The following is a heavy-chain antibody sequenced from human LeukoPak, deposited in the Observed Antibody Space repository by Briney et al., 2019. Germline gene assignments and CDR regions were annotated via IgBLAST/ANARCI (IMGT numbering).Heavy chain of an antibody. Sequence: PGRSPRLSCAASGFTFSSYGMHWVRQAPGKGLEWVAVISYDGSNKYYADSVKGRFTISRDNSKNTLYLQMNSLRAEDTAVYYCAKDQGGGSSWYTAWGQGTLVTVSS. D-gene: IGHD6-13*01. CDR1: GFTFSSYG. V-gene: IGHV3-30*18. J-gene: IGHJ4*02. CDR2: ISYDGSNK. CDR3: AKDQGGGSSWYTA.